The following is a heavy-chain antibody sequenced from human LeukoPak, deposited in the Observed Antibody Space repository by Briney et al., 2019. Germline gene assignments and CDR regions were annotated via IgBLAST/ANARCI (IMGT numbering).Heavy chain of an antibody. Sequence: SETLSLTCTVSGGSISIYYWSWIRQPPGKGLEWIGYIYYSGSTNYNPSLKSRVTISVDTSKNQFSLKLSSVTAADTAVYYCARLALFYGMDVWGQGTTVTVSS. J-gene: IGHJ6*02. D-gene: IGHD3-10*01. CDR2: IYYSGST. CDR1: GGSISIYY. V-gene: IGHV4-59*08. CDR3: ARLALFYGMDV.